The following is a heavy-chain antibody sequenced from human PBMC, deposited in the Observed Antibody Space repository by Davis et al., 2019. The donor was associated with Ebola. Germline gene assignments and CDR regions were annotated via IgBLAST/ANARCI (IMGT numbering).Heavy chain of an antibody. CDR2: IHSGGSI. CDR1: GFTVNTND. CDR3: ARGPYSADSGGHHHGLDY. V-gene: IGHV3-66*01. J-gene: IGHJ4*02. D-gene: IGHD3-10*01. Sequence: GESLKISCAASGFTVNTNDMTWVRQAPGKGLEWVSVIHSGGSIYYADSVKDRFTISRDSSDNTVSLQMNGLRADDTAMYYCARGPYSADSGGHHHGLDYWGQGTLVTVSS.